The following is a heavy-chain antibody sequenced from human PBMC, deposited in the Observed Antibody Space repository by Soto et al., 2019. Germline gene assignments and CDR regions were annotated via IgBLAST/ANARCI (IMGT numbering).Heavy chain of an antibody. CDR3: ARESGYSYGPLNYYYYGMDV. Sequence: GGSLRLSCAASGFTFSSYAMHWVRQAPGKGLEWVAVISYDGSNKYYADSVKGRFTISRDNSKNTLYLQMNSLRAEDTAVYYCARESGYSYGPLNYYYYGMDVWGQGTTVTVSS. CDR1: GFTFSSYA. V-gene: IGHV3-30-3*01. D-gene: IGHD5-18*01. CDR2: ISYDGSNK. J-gene: IGHJ6*02.